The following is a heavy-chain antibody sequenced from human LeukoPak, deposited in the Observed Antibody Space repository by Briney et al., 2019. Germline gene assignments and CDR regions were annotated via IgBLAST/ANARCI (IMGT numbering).Heavy chain of an antibody. CDR1: GFTFSSYS. V-gene: IGHV3-21*01. CDR2: ISGSSSYI. CDR3: ARGEYYDILTGYYY. J-gene: IGHJ4*02. D-gene: IGHD3-9*01. Sequence: GGSLRLSCAASGFTFSSYSMNWVRQAPGKGLEWVSSISGSSSYIYYADSVKGRFTISRDNAKNSLYLQMNSLRAEDTAVYYCARGEYYDILTGYYYWGQGTLVTVSS.